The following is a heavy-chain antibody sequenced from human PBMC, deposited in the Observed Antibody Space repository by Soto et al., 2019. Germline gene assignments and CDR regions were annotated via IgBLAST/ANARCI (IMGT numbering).Heavy chain of an antibody. CDR2: ISWNSGSI. CDR3: AKDLTLYGDYVGADY. CDR1: GFTFDDYA. Sequence: GGSLRLSCAASGFTFDDYAMHWVRQAPGKGLEWVSGISWNSGSIGYADSVKGRFTISRDNAKNSLYLQMNSLRAEDTALYYCAKDLTLYGDYVGADYWGQGTLVTVSS. D-gene: IGHD4-17*01. J-gene: IGHJ4*02. V-gene: IGHV3-9*01.